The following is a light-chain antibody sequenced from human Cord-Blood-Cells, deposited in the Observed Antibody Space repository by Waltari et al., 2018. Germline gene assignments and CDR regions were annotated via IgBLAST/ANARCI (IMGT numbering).Light chain of an antibody. CDR2: AAS. V-gene: IGKV1-39*01. J-gene: IGKJ5*01. CDR1: QSISSY. Sequence: GDRLPITCRASQSISSYLNWYHQKPGKAAKPLIYAASSLQSGVTSRFSGSGSGTDFTLTISSLQPEDFAAYYCQQSYSTPPITFGQGTRLEIK. CDR3: QQSYSTPPIT.